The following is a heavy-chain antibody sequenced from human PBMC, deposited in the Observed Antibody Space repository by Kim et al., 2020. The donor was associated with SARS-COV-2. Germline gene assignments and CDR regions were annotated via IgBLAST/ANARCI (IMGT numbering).Heavy chain of an antibody. D-gene: IGHD2-2*01. J-gene: IGHJ4*02. Sequence: ADSVQGRFTIPRHNSKNTLYLQMNSLRAEDTAVYYFAGARGFYHLLSGLDYWGQGTLVTVSS. CDR3: AGARGFYHLLSGLDY. V-gene: IGHV3-30*02.